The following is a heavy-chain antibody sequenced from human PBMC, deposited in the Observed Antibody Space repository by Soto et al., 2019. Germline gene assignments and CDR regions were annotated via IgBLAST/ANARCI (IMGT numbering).Heavy chain of an antibody. CDR1: GGSISSYY. CDR2: IHYTGST. V-gene: IGHV4-59*13. D-gene: IGHD2-2*01. CDR3: ARDPHRYCSSSSCPSGGALDF. Sequence: SETLSLTCTVSGGSISSYYWSWIRQPPGKGLEWIGYIHYTGSTNYDPSLKSRVTISVDTSKSQVFLKLRSVIAADTAVYYCARDPHRYCSSSSCPSGGALDFWGQGTVVTVSS. J-gene: IGHJ3*01.